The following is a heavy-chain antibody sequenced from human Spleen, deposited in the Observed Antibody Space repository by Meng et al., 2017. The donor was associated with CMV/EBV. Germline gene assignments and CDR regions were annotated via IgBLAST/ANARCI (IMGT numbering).Heavy chain of an antibody. CDR3: ARYPVAGKYYYFDY. D-gene: IGHD6-19*01. Sequence: GESLKISCAASGFTFSSYSMNWVRQAPGKGLEWVSSISSSSSYIYYADSVKGRFTISRDNAKNSLYLQMNSLRAEDTAVYYCARYPVAGKYYYFDYWGQGTLVTVSS. V-gene: IGHV3-21*01. CDR2: ISSSSSYI. CDR1: GFTFSSYS. J-gene: IGHJ4*02.